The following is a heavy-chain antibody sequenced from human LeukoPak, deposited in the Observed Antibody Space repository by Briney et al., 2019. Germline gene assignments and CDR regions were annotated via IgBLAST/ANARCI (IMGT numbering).Heavy chain of an antibody. D-gene: IGHD1-14*01. CDR1: GFTFSSYA. CDR3: AKDGQVNQPDRLFTD. J-gene: IGHJ4*02. CDR2: ISGSGGTT. V-gene: IGHV3-23*01. Sequence: PGGSLILSCAASGFTFSSYAMSWVRQAPGKGLEWVSVISGSGGTTHYADSVKGRFTISRDNSKNTLYLQMNSLRGEDTAVYYCAKDGQVNQPDRLFTDWGQGTLVTVSS.